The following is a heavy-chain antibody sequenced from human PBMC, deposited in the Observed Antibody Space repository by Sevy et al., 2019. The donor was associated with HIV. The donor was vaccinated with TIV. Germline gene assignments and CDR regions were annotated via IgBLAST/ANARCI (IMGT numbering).Heavy chain of an antibody. CDR2: ISGSSNYI. Sequence: GGSQRLSCAGFGFTFSTYSMNWVRQAPGKGLEWISFISGSSNYIYYADSVKGRFTISRDNVKDSLYLQMNSLRVEDTAVYFCARDGKAWDLLNYWGQGTLVTVSS. CDR1: GFTFSTYS. V-gene: IGHV3-21*01. CDR3: ARDGKAWDLLNY. J-gene: IGHJ4*02. D-gene: IGHD1-26*01.